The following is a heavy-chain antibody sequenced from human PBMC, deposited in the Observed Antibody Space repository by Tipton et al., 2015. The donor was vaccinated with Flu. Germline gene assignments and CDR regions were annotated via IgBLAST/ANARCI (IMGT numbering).Heavy chain of an antibody. CDR3: ARFYTEWFDP. CDR1: GGSFSGYY. J-gene: IGHJ5*02. D-gene: IGHD3-16*01. CDR2: INHSGST. V-gene: IGHV4-34*01. Sequence: TLSLTCAVYGGSFSGYYWSWIRQPPGKGLEWIGEINHSGSTNYNPSLKSRVTISVDTSKNQFSLKLSSVTAADTAVYYCARFYTEWFDPWGQGTLVTVSS.